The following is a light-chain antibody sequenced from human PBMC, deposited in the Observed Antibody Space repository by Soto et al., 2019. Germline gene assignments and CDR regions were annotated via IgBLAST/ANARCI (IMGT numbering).Light chain of an antibody. Sequence: IQMTQSPYSLSASVGERVTITCRTSQSISTYLNWHQQKPGEAPKVLIFGASRLQSGVPSRFSGSGSGTVFTLTISSLQPEDSATYYCQETYGSLFTFGQGTRLEI. V-gene: IGKV1-39*01. J-gene: IGKJ2*01. CDR1: QSISTY. CDR3: QETYGSLFT. CDR2: GAS.